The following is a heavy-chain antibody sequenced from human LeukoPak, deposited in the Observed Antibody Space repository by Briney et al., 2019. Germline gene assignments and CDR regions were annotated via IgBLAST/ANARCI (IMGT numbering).Heavy chain of an antibody. CDR3: GRNPGKTGYIDY. V-gene: IGHV3-7*02. D-gene: IGHD1/OR15-1a*01. Sequence: GGSLRLSCAASGFTFSRHWMAWVRQAPGKGLEWVATIKPDGSEKFYVDSVKGRFTIARDNAKNSLYLQMNNLRAEDTAVYYCGRNPGKTGYIDYWGQGTLVTVSS. CDR1: GFTFSRHW. CDR2: IKPDGSEK. J-gene: IGHJ4*02.